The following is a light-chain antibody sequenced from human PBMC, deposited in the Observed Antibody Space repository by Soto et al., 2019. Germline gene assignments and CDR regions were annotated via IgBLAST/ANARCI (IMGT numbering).Light chain of an antibody. J-gene: IGKJ2*01. Sequence: EIVMTQSPATLSVSPGERVTLSCRASESLFGFLAWYQHKPGQAPRLLIYGVSTKATGVPARFSGSGSATDFTLTITSLQSDDSAVYYCQSYNDWPFAFGQRTELEI. CDR2: GVS. V-gene: IGKV3-15*01. CDR1: ESLFGF. CDR3: QSYNDWPFA.